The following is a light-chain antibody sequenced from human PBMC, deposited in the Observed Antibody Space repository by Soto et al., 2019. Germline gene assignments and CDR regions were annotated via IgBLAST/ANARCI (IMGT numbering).Light chain of an antibody. V-gene: IGKV1-6*01. Sequence: AIQMTQSPSSLSTSVGDRVTIPCRASQGISFAVAWYQQKPGKAPKLLIYAASSLQSGVPSRFSGSGSGTDFTLTISSLQTEDFATYYCLQDYNFPYTFGQGTKLEIK. J-gene: IGKJ2*01. CDR3: LQDYNFPYT. CDR1: QGISFA. CDR2: AAS.